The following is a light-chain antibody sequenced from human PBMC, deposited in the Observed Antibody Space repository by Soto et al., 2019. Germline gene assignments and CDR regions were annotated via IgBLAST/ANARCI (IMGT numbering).Light chain of an antibody. J-gene: IGKJ1*01. V-gene: IGKV3-20*01. CDR1: QSVMSNY. CDR3: QQSYSTPWT. Sequence: EVVLTQSPGSLSLSPGERATLSCRASQSVMSNYLSWYQQKPGQPPRLLIYGASSRATGIPDRFSGSGSGTDFTLTISSLQPEDFATYYCQQSYSTPWTFGQGTKVDIK. CDR2: GAS.